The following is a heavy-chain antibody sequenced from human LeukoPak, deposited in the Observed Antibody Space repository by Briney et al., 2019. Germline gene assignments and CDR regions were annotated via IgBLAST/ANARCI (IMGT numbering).Heavy chain of an antibody. CDR2: ISQDGSQK. Sequence: GGSLRLSCAASRFTFSGYWMSWVRQAPGKGLEWVASISQDGSQKNYADSVKGRFIISRDNAKNSLYLQMNSLRAEDTAAYHCATAYGDYAEYWGQGTLVTVSS. J-gene: IGHJ4*02. D-gene: IGHD4-17*01. CDR1: RFTFSGYW. V-gene: IGHV3-7*01. CDR3: ATAYGDYAEY.